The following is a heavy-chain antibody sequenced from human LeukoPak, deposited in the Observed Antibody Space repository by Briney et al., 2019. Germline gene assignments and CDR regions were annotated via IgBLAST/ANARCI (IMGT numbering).Heavy chain of an antibody. CDR1: GGTFSSYT. D-gene: IGHD4-17*01. CDR3: AREGVTTVTTSPYYYYHMDV. CDR2: IIPILGIA. J-gene: IGHJ6*03. V-gene: IGHV1-69*04. Sequence: ASVKVSCKASGGTFSSYTISWVRQAPGQGLEWMGRIIPILGIANYAQKFQGRVTITADKSTSTAYMELSSLRSEDTAVYYCAREGVTTVTTSPYYYYHMDVWGKGTTVTVSS.